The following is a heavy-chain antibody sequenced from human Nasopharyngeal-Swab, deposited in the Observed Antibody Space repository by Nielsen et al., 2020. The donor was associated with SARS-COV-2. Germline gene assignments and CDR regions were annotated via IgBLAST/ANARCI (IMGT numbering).Heavy chain of an antibody. V-gene: IGHV3-23*01. D-gene: IGHD3-3*01. CDR2: ISGSGGST. CDR3: ATSKGDFWSGYYTYYYFDY. J-gene: IGHJ4*02. Sequence: GESLQISCAASGFTFSSYAMSWVRQAPGKGLEWVSAISGSGGSTYYADSVKGRFTISRDNSKNTLYLQMNSLRAEDTAVYYCATSKGDFWSGYYTYYYFDYWGQGTLVTVSS. CDR1: GFTFSSYA.